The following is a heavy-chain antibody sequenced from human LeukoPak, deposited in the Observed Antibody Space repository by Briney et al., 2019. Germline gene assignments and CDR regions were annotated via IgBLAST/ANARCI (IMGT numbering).Heavy chain of an antibody. CDR1: GVSISSYY. V-gene: IGHV4-59*01. CDR2: IYYSGST. D-gene: IGHD3-10*01. Sequence: SETLSLTCTVSGVSISSYYWSWIRQPPGKGLEWIGYIYYSGSTNYNPSLKSRVTISVDTSKNQFSLKLSSVTAADTAVYYCARESYTMVRGVIIDYWGQGTLVTVSS. CDR3: ARESYTMVRGVIIDY. J-gene: IGHJ4*02.